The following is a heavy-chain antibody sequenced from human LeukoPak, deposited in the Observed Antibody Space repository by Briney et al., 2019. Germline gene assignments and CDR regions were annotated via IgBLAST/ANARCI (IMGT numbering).Heavy chain of an antibody. Sequence: PSETLSLTCTVSGGSISSWYWSWIRQPPGKGLEWIGYIYDSGNTNYNPSLKTRVTISVDTSKNQSSLNLSSVTAADTAVYYCARETKLMGYSSGLGFNYWGQGTLVTVSS. CDR1: GGSISSWY. D-gene: IGHD6-19*01. J-gene: IGHJ4*02. CDR3: ARETKLMGYSSGLGFNY. CDR2: IYDSGNT. V-gene: IGHV4-59*01.